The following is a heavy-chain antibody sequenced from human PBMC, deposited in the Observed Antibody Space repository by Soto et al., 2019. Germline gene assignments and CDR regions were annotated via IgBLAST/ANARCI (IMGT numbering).Heavy chain of an antibody. V-gene: IGHV4-30-2*01. D-gene: IGHD3-10*01. CDR1: GGSISGGGFS. CDR2: ILHTGGT. J-gene: IGHJ4*02. CDR3: ARLQFGEEFDY. Sequence: KPSETLSLTCAVSGGSISGGGFSWSWIRQPPGKGLEWIGYILHTGGTQYNPSLKSRVSMSVDKSKNQFSLHLTSVTAADTAVYYCARLQFGEEFDYWGQGALVTVSS.